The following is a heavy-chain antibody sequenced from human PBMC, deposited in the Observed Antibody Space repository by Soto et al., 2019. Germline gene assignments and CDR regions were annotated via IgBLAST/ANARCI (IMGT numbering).Heavy chain of an antibody. CDR3: ARVWGGAFDI. Sequence: SETLSLTCSVSDGSVGSSTHYWGWVRQPPGKGLEWIGEINHSGSTNYNPSLKSRVTISVDTSKNQFSLELSSVTAADTAVYYCARVWGGAFDIWGQGTMVT. CDR1: DGSVGSSTHY. V-gene: IGHV4-39*07. J-gene: IGHJ3*02. CDR2: INHSGST. D-gene: IGHD3-10*01.